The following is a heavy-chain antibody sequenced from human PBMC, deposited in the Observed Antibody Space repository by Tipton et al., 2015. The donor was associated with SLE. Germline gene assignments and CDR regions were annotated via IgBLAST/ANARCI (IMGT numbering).Heavy chain of an antibody. Sequence: SLRLSCVASGFIFTSYHMNWVRQAPGRGLEWVTSISRESDYIFYADAVRGRFTISRDNAKNSLYLQMNSLRVEDTAVYFCAGDDYASGITWGQGTLVTVSS. CDR2: ISRESDYI. J-gene: IGHJ5*02. CDR1: GFIFTSYH. V-gene: IGHV3-21*03. CDR3: AGDDYASGIT. D-gene: IGHD3-10*01.